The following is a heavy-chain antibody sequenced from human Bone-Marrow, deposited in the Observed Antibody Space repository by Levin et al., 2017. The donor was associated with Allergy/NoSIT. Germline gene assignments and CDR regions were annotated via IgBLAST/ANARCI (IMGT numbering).Heavy chain of an antibody. CDR2: ISYDGSNK. CDR1: GFTFSSYG. Sequence: GESLKISCAASGFTFSSYGMHWVRQAPGKGLEWVAVISYDGSNKYYADSVKGRFTISRDNSKNTLYLQMNSLRAEDTAVYYCAVGDYWGQGTLVTVSS. D-gene: IGHD3-3*01. CDR3: AVGDY. V-gene: IGHV3-30*03. J-gene: IGHJ4*02.